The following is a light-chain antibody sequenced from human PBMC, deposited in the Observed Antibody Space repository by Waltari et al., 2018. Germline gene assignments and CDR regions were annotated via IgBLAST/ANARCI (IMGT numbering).Light chain of an antibody. CDR1: QSVSRA. CDR3: QHYERLPAT. V-gene: IGKV3-20*01. Sequence: EIVLTQSPGTLSLSPGERATLSCRPSQSVSRALAWYQQKPGQAPRLLIYGTSNRATGIPDRFSGSGFGTDFSLTISRLEPEDVAVYYCQHYERLPATFGQGTKVEIK. J-gene: IGKJ1*01. CDR2: GTS.